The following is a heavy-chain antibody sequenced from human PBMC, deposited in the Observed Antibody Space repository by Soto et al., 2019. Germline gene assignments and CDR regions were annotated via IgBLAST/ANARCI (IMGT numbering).Heavy chain of an antibody. D-gene: IGHD2-2*01. J-gene: IGHJ4*02. V-gene: IGHV3-21*01. CDR1: GFTFSNYN. CDR2: ISSSSSQI. Sequence: GGSLRLSCAASGFTFSNYNMNWVRQAPGKGLEWVSFISSSSSQIYYAESVKGRCTISRDNAENSLYLQMNSLRAEDTAVYYCARGGLYCSSTSCYVGFWGKETLVTVSS. CDR3: ARGGLYCSSTSCYVGF.